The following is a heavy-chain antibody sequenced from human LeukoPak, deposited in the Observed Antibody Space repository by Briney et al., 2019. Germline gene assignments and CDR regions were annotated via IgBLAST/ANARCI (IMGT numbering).Heavy chain of an antibody. CDR1: GGSVSRYS. CDR3: AKSVVPAAPFDS. V-gene: IGHV4-4*07. D-gene: IGHD2-2*01. CDR2: VYTSGST. J-gene: IGHJ4*02. Sequence: KASETLSLTCSVSGGSVSRYSWSWIRQSAVEGLEWIGRVYTSGSTNYNPSLKSRVTMSIDTSKNQFSLNLSSVTAADAAVYYCAKSVVPAAPFDSWGQGTLVTVSS.